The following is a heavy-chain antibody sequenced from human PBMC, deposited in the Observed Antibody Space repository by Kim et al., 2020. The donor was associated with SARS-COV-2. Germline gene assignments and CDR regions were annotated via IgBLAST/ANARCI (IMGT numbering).Heavy chain of an antibody. CDR3: AVYDYVWGSYRYYFDY. CDR2: IYYSGST. CDR1: GGSVSSGSYY. V-gene: IGHV4-61*01. D-gene: IGHD3-16*01. J-gene: IGHJ4*02. Sequence: SETLSLTCTVSGGSVSSGSYYWSWIRQPPGKGLEWIGYIYYSGSTNYNPSLKSRVTISVDTSKNQFSLKLSSVTAADTAVYYCAVYDYVWGSYRYYFDYWGQGTLVTVSS.